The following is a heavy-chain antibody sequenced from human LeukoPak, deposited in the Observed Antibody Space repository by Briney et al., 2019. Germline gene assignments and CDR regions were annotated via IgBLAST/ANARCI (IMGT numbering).Heavy chain of an antibody. CDR3: ARGLAVAGAYDNDY. J-gene: IGHJ4*02. CDR2: INHSGST. Sequence: SETLSLTCAVYGGSFSGYYWSWIRQPPGKGLEWIGEINHSGSTNYNPSLKSRVTISVDTSKNQFSLKLSSVTAADTAVYYCARGLAVAGAYDNDYWGQGTLVAVSS. D-gene: IGHD6-19*01. V-gene: IGHV4-34*01. CDR1: GGSFSGYY.